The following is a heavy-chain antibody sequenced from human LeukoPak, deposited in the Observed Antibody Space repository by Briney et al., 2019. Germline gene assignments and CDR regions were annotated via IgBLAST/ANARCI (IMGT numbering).Heavy chain of an antibody. CDR1: RFTFSSYA. Sequence: GGSLRLSCAASRFTFSSYAMSWVRQAPGKGLEWVSAISGSGGSTYYADSVKGRFTISRDTSKNTLDLQMNSLRAEDTAVYYCAKSRIYSGSYYGVFDCWGQGTLVTVSS. J-gene: IGHJ4*02. V-gene: IGHV3-23*01. D-gene: IGHD1-26*01. CDR2: ISGSGGST. CDR3: AKSRIYSGSYYGVFDC.